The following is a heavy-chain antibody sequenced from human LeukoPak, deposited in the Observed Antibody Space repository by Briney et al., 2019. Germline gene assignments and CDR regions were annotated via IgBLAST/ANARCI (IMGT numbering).Heavy chain of an antibody. CDR2: INLNSGGT. CDR3: ARDAGYCTGGSCWYFDH. D-gene: IGHD2-15*01. Sequence: ASVKVSCKASGYTFTDYYMHWVRQAPGQGLEWMGWINLNSGGTNFAQRFQGRVTMTRDTSISTAYMDLSRLISDDTAVYYCARDAGYCTGGSCWYFDHWGQGTLVTASS. CDR1: GYTFTDYY. V-gene: IGHV1-2*02. J-gene: IGHJ4*02.